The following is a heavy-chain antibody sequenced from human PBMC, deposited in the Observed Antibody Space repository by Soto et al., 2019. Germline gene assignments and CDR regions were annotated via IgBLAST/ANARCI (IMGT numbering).Heavy chain of an antibody. CDR2: IYSGGST. CDR1: GFTVSSNY. D-gene: IGHD5-18*01. V-gene: IGHV3-53*01. CDR3: ARDRGYSYGNYYYYYGMDG. Sequence: GGSLRLSCAASGFTVSSNYMSWVRQAPGKELEWVSVIYSGGSTYYADSVKGRFTISRDNSKNTLYLQMNSLRAEDTAVYYCARDRGYSYGNYYYYYGMDGWGQGTTVNVSS. J-gene: IGHJ6*02.